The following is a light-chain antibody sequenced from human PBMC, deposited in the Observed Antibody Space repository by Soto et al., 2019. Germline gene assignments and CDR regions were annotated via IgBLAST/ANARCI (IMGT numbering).Light chain of an antibody. CDR2: GAS. Sequence: EIVLTQSPGTLSLSPGERATLSCRASRSVSNNYLAWYQQKPGQAPRLLIYGASNRATGIPDRFSGSGSGTDLTLTISRLEPEHFAVYYCQKRGNWPQFGQGTRLEIK. J-gene: IGKJ5*01. V-gene: IGKV3D-20*02. CDR3: QKRGNWPQ. CDR1: RSVSNNY.